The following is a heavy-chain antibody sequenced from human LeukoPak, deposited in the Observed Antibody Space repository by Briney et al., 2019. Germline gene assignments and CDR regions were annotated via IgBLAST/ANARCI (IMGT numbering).Heavy chain of an antibody. V-gene: IGHV3-7*03. J-gene: IGHJ6*02. CDR3: ARGGGLDV. Sequence: GRSLRLSCAASGFTFSSYWMNWARQAPGKGLEWVASINHNGNVNYYVDSVKGRFTISRDNAKNSLYLQMSNLRAEDTAVYFCARGGGLDVWGQGATVTVSS. CDR2: INHNGNVN. CDR1: GFTFSSYW. D-gene: IGHD3-16*01.